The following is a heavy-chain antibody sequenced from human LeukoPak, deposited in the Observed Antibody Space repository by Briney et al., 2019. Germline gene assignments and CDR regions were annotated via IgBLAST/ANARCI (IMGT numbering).Heavy chain of an antibody. CDR3: ARGAIFGVVIPHYFDY. V-gene: IGHV4-59*01. J-gene: IGHJ4*02. CDR2: TYYSGST. Sequence: SETLSLTCTVSGGSISSYYWSWIRQPPGKGLEWIGYTYYSGSTNYNPSLKSRVTISVDTSKNQFSLKLSSVTAADTAVYYCARGAIFGVVIPHYFDYWGQGTLVTVSS. CDR1: GGSISSYY. D-gene: IGHD3-3*01.